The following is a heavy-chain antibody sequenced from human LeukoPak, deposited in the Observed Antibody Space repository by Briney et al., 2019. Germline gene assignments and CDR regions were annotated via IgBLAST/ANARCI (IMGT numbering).Heavy chain of an antibody. J-gene: IGHJ4*02. CDR2: INPNRGDT. D-gene: IGHD6-19*01. CDR1: GYTFTGYY. CDR3: APTHGNGWYYFDY. V-gene: IGHV1-2*02. Sequence: ASVTVSCKASGYTFTGYYIHGVRQAPGQVLEWMGWINPNRGDTNYAQNFQGRVTMTRDTSITTAYMELSSLRFDDTAVYYCAPTHGNGWYYFDYWGQGTLVSVSS.